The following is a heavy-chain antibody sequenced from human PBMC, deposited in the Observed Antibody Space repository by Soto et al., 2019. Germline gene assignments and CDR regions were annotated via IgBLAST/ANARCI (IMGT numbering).Heavy chain of an antibody. CDR1: GGSISPYY. CDR2: IYYGGTT. CDR3: ARHGGITMVRGRDFWFDP. V-gene: IGHV4-59*08. J-gene: IGHJ5*02. Sequence: SETLSLTCSVSGGSISPYYWTWVRQPPGKGLEWIGYIYYGGTTSYNPSLMSRVTISLETSKSQISLRLSSVTAADTAVYYCARHGGITMVRGRDFWFDPWGQGTLVTVSS. D-gene: IGHD3-10*01.